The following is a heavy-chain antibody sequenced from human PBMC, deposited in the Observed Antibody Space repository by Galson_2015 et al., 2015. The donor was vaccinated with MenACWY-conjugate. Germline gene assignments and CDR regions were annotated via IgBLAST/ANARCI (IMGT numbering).Heavy chain of an antibody. V-gene: IGHV3-30*18. CDR3: AKSYNWNAFYYYGMDV. CDR2: ISYDDGNNK. CDR1: GFTFSSYA. J-gene: IGHJ6*02. Sequence: SLRLSCAASGFTFSSYAMHWVRQAPGKGLQWAAVISYDDGNNKYYEDSVKGRFAISRDNSKNTLYLQMNSLRTEDTAVYYCAKSYNWNAFYYYGMDVWGQGTTVTVSS. D-gene: IGHD1-20*01.